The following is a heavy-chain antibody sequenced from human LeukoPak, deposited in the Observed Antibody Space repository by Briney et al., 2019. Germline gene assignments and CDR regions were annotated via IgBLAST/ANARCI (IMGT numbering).Heavy chain of an antibody. D-gene: IGHD1-26*01. CDR3: AKDRVGATLYFDY. CDR2: INNSGTRT. V-gene: IGHV3-23*05. J-gene: IGHJ4*02. CDR1: GITIRNYG. Sequence: GGSLRLSCAASGITIRNYGMTWVRQAPGRGLQWVSSINNSGTRTFYEDSVRGRFTISRDDSKNTLYLQMNSLRAEDTAVYYCAKDRVGATLYFDYWGQGTLATVSS.